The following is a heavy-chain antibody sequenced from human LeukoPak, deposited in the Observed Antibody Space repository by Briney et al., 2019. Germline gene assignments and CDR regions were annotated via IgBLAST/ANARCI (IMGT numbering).Heavy chain of an antibody. CDR2: ISSNGGST. CDR1: GFTFSSYA. V-gene: IGHV3-64*01. D-gene: IGHD3-10*01. Sequence: GGSLRLSCAASGFTFSSYAMHWVRQAPGKGLEYVSAISSNGGSTYYANSVKGRFTISRDNSKNTLYLQMGSLRAEDMAVYYCARDHYYGSGSYYNDPDYWGQGTLVTVSS. CDR3: ARDHYYGSGSYYNDPDY. J-gene: IGHJ4*02.